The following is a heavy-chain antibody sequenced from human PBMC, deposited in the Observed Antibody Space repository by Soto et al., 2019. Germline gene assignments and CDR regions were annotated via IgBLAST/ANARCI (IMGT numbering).Heavy chain of an antibody. V-gene: IGHV3-21*01. Sequence: EVQLVESGGGLVKPGGSLRLSCAASGFTFSSYSMNWVRQAPGKGLEWVSSISSSSSYIYYADSVKGRFTISRDNAKNSLXXXXXXXXXXXXXXXXXXXXXXXXXXXXXXXYYGMDVWGQGTTVTVSS. J-gene: IGHJ6*02. CDR1: GFTFSSYS. CDR3: XXXXXXXXXXXXXXYYGMDV. CDR2: ISSSSSYI.